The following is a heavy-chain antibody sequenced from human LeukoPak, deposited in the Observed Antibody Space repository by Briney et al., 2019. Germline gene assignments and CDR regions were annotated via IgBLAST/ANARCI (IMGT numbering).Heavy chain of an antibody. CDR1: GYSISSGYY. Sequence: SETLSLTCTVSGYSISSGYYWGWIRQPPGKGLEWIGSIYHSGSTNYNPSLKSRVTISVDTSKNQFSLKLSSVTAADTAVYYCARGPVVRGYANYWGQGTLVTVSS. CDR2: IYHSGST. CDR3: ARGPVVRGYANY. D-gene: IGHD3-10*01. J-gene: IGHJ4*02. V-gene: IGHV4-38-2*02.